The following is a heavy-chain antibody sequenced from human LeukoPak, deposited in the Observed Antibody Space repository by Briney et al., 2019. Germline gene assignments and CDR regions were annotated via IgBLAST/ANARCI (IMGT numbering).Heavy chain of an antibody. D-gene: IGHD2-15*01. CDR1: GYTFTGYY. V-gene: IGHV1-2*02. J-gene: IGHJ4*02. CDR2: INPNSGGT. CDR3: ARVPDLRSCSGGGSCYRLDY. Sequence: ASVKVSCKASGYTFTGYYMHWVRQAPGQGLEWMGWINPNSGGTNYAQKFQGRVTMTRDTSISTAYLELSSLRSEDTAVYYCARVPDLRSCSGGGSCYRLDYWGQGTLVAVSS.